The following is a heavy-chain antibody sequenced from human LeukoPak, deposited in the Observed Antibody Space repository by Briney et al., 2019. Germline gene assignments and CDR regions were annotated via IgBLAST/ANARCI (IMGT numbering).Heavy chain of an antibody. J-gene: IGHJ4*02. CDR3: AGASGYCSSTSCYRYLDY. CDR2: IYPGDSDT. D-gene: IGHD2-2*01. Sequence: GGSLHIYCKGSGYSFTSYWIGWVRQMPGKGLEWMGIIYPGDSDTRYSPSFQGQVTISADKSISTAYLQWSNLKASDTAMYYCAGASGYCSSTSCYRYLDYWGQGTLVTVSA. V-gene: IGHV5-51*01. CDR1: GYSFTSYW.